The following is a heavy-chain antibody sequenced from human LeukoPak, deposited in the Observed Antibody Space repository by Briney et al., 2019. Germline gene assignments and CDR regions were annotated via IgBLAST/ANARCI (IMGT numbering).Heavy chain of an antibody. CDR1: GYTLTELS. Sequence: ASVKVSCKVSGYTLTELSMHWVRQAPGKGLEWMGGFDPEDGETIYAQKFQGRVTMTEDASTDTAYMELSSLRSEDTAVYYCATDTTDFGEFYGMDVWGQGTTVTVSS. CDR3: ATDTTDFGEFYGMDV. J-gene: IGHJ6*02. D-gene: IGHD3-10*01. CDR2: FDPEDGET. V-gene: IGHV1-24*01.